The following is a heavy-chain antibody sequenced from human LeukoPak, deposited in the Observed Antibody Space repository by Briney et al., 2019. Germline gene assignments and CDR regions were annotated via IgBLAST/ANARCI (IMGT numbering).Heavy chain of an antibody. J-gene: IGHJ4*02. V-gene: IGHV4-31*03. CDR3: SRESGRSYGDYSFDY. Sequence: RPSQTLSLTCTVSGGSISSGGYYWSWLRQHPGKGLEWIGYIYYSGSTYYNPSLKSRVTISVDTSKNQFSLKLSSVTAADAAVYYCSRESGRSYGDYSFDYWGQGTLVTVSS. CDR2: IYYSGST. CDR1: GGSISSGGYY. D-gene: IGHD4-17*01.